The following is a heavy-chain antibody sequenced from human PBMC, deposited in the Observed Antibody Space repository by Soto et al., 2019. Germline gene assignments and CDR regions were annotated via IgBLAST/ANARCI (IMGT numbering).Heavy chain of an antibody. CDR3: ARDRPPSGSYYDPPYYYYGMDV. CDR2: ISYDGRNK. J-gene: IGHJ6*02. CDR1: GFTFSNNA. Sequence: QVQLVESGGGVVQPGRSLRLSCVASGFTFSNNAMHWVRQAPGKGLECVALISYDGRNKYYADSVKGRFTISRDNSKNTLYLQMNSLRAEDTAVYYCARDRPPSGSYYDPPYYYYGMDVWGQGTTVTVSS. V-gene: IGHV3-30-3*01. D-gene: IGHD3-10*01.